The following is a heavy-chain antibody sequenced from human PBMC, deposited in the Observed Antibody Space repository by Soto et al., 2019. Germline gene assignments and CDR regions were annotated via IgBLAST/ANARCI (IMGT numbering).Heavy chain of an antibody. CDR3: ARDKSFDSSGYWWGGPHDP. V-gene: IGHV1-69*06. Sequence: PGPGLEWMGGIIPIFGTANYAQKFQGRVTITADKSTSTAYMELSSLRSEDTAVYYCARDKSFDSSGYWWGGPHDPWGQGTLVTVSS. CDR2: IIPIFGTA. D-gene: IGHD3-22*01. J-gene: IGHJ5*02.